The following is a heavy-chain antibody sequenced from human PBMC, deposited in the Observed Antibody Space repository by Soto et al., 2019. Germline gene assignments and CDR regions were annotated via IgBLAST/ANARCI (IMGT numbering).Heavy chain of an antibody. D-gene: IGHD3-10*01. CDR3: AKDWARDYYYFEC. Sequence: VGSLRLSCASSVFTFSSYGMHCVRHSPGKGLEWVAVISYDGSNKYYTDSVKGRFTISRDNSKNTLYLQMNSLRAEDTAVYYCAKDWARDYYYFECLGQGTLVIVSS. V-gene: IGHV3-30*18. CDR1: VFTFSSYG. J-gene: IGHJ4*02. CDR2: ISYDGSNK.